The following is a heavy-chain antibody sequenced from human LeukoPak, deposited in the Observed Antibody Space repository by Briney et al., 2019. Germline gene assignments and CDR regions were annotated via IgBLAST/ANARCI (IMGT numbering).Heavy chain of an antibody. Sequence: ASVKVSCKASGGTFSSYAISWVRQAPGQGLEWMGGIIPIFGTANYAQQFQGRVTITADESTSTAYMGLSSLRSEDTAVYYCAREYRRHWFDPWGQGTLVTVSS. CDR2: IIPIFGTA. J-gene: IGHJ5*02. CDR1: GGTFSSYA. V-gene: IGHV1-69*13. D-gene: IGHD3-16*02. CDR3: AREYRRHWFDP.